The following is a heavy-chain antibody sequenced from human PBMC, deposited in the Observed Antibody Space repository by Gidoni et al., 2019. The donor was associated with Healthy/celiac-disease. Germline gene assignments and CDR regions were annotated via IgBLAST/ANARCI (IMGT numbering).Heavy chain of an antibody. J-gene: IGHJ5*02. CDR3: ARDYYDSSGYRWFDP. Sequence: EVQLVETGGGLIQPGGSLRLSCAASGFTVSSNYMIWVRQAPGKGLEWVSVIYSGGSTYYSDSVKGRFTISRDNSKNTLYLQMNSLRAEDTAVYYCARDYYDSSGYRWFDPWGQGTLVTVSS. D-gene: IGHD3-22*01. V-gene: IGHV3-53*02. CDR1: GFTVSSNY. CDR2: IYSGGST.